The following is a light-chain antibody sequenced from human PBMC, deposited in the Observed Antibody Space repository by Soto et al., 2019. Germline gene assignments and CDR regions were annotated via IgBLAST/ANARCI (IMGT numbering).Light chain of an antibody. Sequence: QSVLTQPPSVSGSPGQSVTISCTGTSSDVGSYSRVSWYQQPPGTAPKLMIYEVSNRPSGVPDRFSGSKSGNTASLTISGLQAEDEADYYCSLYTSSSTYGCGTGTKV. J-gene: IGLJ1*01. V-gene: IGLV2-18*01. CDR1: SSDVGSYSR. CDR3: SLYTSSSTYG. CDR2: EVS.